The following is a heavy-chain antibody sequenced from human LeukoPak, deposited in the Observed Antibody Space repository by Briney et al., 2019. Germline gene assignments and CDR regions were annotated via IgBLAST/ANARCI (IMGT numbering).Heavy chain of an antibody. D-gene: IGHD6-13*01. Sequence: PGGSLRLSCAASGFTFSSYGMHWIRQAPGKGLERVAFIRNDGSIIYNADSVKGRFTISRDNSKNTLYLQMNSLRADDTAVYYCARGASPYTSSWYPYWGQGTLVTVSS. CDR1: GFTFSSYG. CDR3: ARGASPYTSSWYPY. CDR2: IRNDGSII. J-gene: IGHJ4*02. V-gene: IGHV3-30*02.